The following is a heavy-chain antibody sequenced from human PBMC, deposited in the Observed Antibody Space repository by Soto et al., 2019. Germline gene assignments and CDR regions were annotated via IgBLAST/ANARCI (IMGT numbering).Heavy chain of an antibody. Sequence: QVQLVESGGGVVQPGRSLRLSCAVSGFTVSTHGMHWVRQAPGNGLEWVAVISRDGNTKYYAVPVKGRFTISRDNSRNTLFLEMYSLRGDDMAVYYCTGEVASGYWGQGTLVTVSS. V-gene: IGHV3-30*03. J-gene: IGHJ4*02. CDR3: TGEVASGY. CDR2: ISRDGNTK. CDR1: GFTVSTHG. D-gene: IGHD2-8*02.